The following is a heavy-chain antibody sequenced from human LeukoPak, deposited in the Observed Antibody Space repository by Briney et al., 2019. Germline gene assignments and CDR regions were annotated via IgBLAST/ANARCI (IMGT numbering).Heavy chain of an antibody. D-gene: IGHD2-15*01. CDR1: GITFSSYG. CDR3: ATVLNVVGCFDY. CDR2: ISGSGGTT. V-gene: IGHV3-23*01. J-gene: IGHJ4*02. Sequence: PGGSLRLSCAASGITFSSYGMSWVSQAPGKGLEWVSGISGSGGTTYYADSVKGRFTISRDNSKDTLFLQMNSLTAEDTAVYYCATVLNVVGCFDYWGQGTLVTVSS.